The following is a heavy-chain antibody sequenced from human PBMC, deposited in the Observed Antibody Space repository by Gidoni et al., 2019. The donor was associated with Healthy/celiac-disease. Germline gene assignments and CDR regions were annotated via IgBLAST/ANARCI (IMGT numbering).Heavy chain of an antibody. CDR1: GGSFSGYY. Sequence: QVQLQQWGAGLLKPSETLSLTCAVSGGSFSGYYWSWIRQPPGKGLEWIGEINHSGGTNYNPSLKSRVTISVDTSKNQFSLKLSSVTAADTAVYYCARVKLVLPSKYFDYWGQGTLVTVSS. D-gene: IGHD3-10*01. CDR3: ARVKLVLPSKYFDY. CDR2: INHSGGT. J-gene: IGHJ4*02. V-gene: IGHV4-34*01.